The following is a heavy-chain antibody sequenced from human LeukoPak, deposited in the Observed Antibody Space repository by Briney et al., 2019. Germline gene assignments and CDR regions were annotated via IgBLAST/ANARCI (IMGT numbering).Heavy chain of an antibody. CDR1: GFTFSSYA. J-gene: IGHJ4*02. CDR3: ARWYSYGFEVDYFDY. CDR2: ISYDGSNK. Sequence: GGSLRLSCAASGFTFSSYAMHWVRQARGKGLEWVAVISYDGSNKYYADSVKGRFTISRDNSKNTLYLQMNSLRAEDTAVYYCARWYSYGFEVDYFDYWGQGTLVTVSS. V-gene: IGHV3-30-3*01. D-gene: IGHD5-18*01.